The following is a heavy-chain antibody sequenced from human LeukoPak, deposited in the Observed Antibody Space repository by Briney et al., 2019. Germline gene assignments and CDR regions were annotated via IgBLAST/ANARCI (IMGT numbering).Heavy chain of an antibody. CDR3: ARSVLTGYLDY. J-gene: IGHJ4*02. Sequence: SETLSLTCTVSGGSISSYYWSWIRQPPGKGLEWIGYIYYSGSTNYNPSLKSRVTISVDTSKNQFSLKLSSVTAADTAVYYCARSVLTGYLDYWGQGTLVTVSS. CDR1: GGSISSYY. CDR2: IYYSGST. V-gene: IGHV4-59*08. D-gene: IGHD3-9*01.